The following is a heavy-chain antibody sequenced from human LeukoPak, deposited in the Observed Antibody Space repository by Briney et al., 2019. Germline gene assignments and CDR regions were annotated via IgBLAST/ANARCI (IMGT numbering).Heavy chain of an antibody. Sequence: SETLSLTCAVYGASISALYWGWIRHSPGKGLEWIGYTYYSGRPTYNPSLKSQVTISLDTSKNQFSLRVNSVTAADTAIYYCARHHGHQFSDSWYLRGSFDYWGRGILVAVSS. CDR2: TYYSGRP. CDR1: GASISALY. V-gene: IGHV4-59*08. J-gene: IGHJ4*02. D-gene: IGHD6-13*01. CDR3: ARHHGHQFSDSWYLRGSFDY.